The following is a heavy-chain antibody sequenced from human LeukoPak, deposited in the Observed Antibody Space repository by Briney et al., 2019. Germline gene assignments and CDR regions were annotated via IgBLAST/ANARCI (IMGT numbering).Heavy chain of an antibody. D-gene: IGHD5-12*01. J-gene: IGHJ4*02. Sequence: GRSLRLSCAASGFTFSSYGMHWVRQAPGKGVEWEAIIWYDGSKKYYADSVKGRFIISRDNSKNTLYLQMNSLRAEDTAVYYCARDSGYSGYDYYYWGQGTLVTVSS. V-gene: IGHV3-33*01. CDR3: ARDSGYSGYDYYY. CDR2: IWYDGSKK. CDR1: GFTFSSYG.